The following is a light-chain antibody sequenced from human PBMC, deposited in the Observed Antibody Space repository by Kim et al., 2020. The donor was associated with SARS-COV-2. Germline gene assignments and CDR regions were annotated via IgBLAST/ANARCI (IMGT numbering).Light chain of an antibody. CDR1: RLRSYY. V-gene: IGLV3-19*01. CDR2: GKN. J-gene: IGLJ2*01. CDR3: NSRDSNDNVV. Sequence: ALGQTVRITGQGDRLRSYYATWYQQKPGQAPILVIYGKNNRPSGIPDRFSGSSSGNTASLTITGTQAGDEADYYCNSRDSNDNVVFGGGTQLTVL.